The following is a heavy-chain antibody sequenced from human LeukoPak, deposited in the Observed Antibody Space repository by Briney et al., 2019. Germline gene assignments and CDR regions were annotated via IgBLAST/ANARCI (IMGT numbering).Heavy chain of an antibody. D-gene: IGHD1-26*01. CDR2: IWYDGSNK. Sequence: GGSLRLSCAASGFTFSSYGMHWVRQAPGKGLEWVAVIWYDGSNKYYADSVKGRFTISRDNSKNTLYLQMNSLRAEDTAVYYCARGAVIVGATPGYWGQGTLVTVSS. J-gene: IGHJ4*02. V-gene: IGHV3-33*01. CDR1: GFTFSSYG. CDR3: ARGAVIVGATPGY.